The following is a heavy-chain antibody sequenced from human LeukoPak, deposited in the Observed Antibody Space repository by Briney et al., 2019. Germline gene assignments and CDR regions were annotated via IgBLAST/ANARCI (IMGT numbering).Heavy chain of an antibody. CDR1: GGSISSSSYY. Sequence: PSETLSLTCTVSGGSISSSSYYWGWIRQPPGKGLEWIGSIYYSGSTYYNPSLKSRVTISVDTSKNQFSLKLSSVTAADTAVYYCARLKITMIVVVRPQMDAFDIWGQGTMVTVSS. CDR3: ARLKITMIVVVRPQMDAFDI. J-gene: IGHJ3*02. D-gene: IGHD3-22*01. CDR2: IYYSGST. V-gene: IGHV4-39*01.